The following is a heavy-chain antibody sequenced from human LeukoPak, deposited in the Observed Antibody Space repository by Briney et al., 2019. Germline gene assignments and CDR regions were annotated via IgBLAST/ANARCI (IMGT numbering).Heavy chain of an antibody. V-gene: IGHV3-23*01. J-gene: IGHJ4*02. D-gene: IGHD5-12*01. CDR1: GFTFSSYA. CDR2: ISGSGGST. CDR3: AKGDGGYVRRHHLFDY. Sequence: PGGSLRLSCAASGFTFSSYAMSWVRQAPGKGLEWVSAISGSGGSTYYADSVKGRFTISRDNSKNTLYLQMNSLRAEDTAVYYCAKGDGGYVRRHHLFDYWGQGTLVTVSS.